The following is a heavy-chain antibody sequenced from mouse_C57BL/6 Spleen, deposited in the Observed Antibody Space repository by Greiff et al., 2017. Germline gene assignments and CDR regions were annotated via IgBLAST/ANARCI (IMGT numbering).Heavy chain of an antibody. CDR3: ARYDGYYNYFDY. Sequence: EVILVESGGGLVQPGGSLSLSCAASGFTFTDYYMSWVRQPPGKALEWLGFIRNKANGYTSAYSAYVKGRFTISSDNSQSILYLQMKALRAEDSATDYCARYDGYYNYFDYWGQGTTLTVSS. V-gene: IGHV7-3*01. J-gene: IGHJ2*01. D-gene: IGHD2-3*01. CDR2: IRNKANGYTS. CDR1: GFTFTDYY.